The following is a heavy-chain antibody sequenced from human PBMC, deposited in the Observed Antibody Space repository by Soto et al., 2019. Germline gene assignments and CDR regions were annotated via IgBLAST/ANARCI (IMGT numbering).Heavy chain of an antibody. J-gene: IGHJ2*01. CDR3: ARCYCSVGSCFTCWHFDL. CDR1: GYIFSNYG. V-gene: IGHV1-18*01. D-gene: IGHD2-15*01. Sequence: QVQLVQSGAEVKKPGASVKVSCQASGYIFSNYGISWVRQAPGQGLEWMGWIGPYNGNTDHAQNFHGRATMTTDTSTNTAYMDLRSLRSDDTAFYYCARCYCSVGSCFTCWHFDLWGRGTLVTVSS. CDR2: IGPYNGNT.